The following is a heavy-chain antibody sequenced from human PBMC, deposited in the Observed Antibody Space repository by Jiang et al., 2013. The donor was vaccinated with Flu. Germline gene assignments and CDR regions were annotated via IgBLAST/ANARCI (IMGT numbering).Heavy chain of an antibody. V-gene: IGHV1-18*01. CDR2: ISAYNGNT. Sequence: GAEVKKPGASVKVSCKASGYTFTSYGISWVRQAPGQGLEWMGWISAYNGNTNYAQKLQGRVTMTTDTSTSTAYMELRSLRSDDTAVYYCARDRWSMEDDSSGYTDYWGQGTLVTVSS. J-gene: IGHJ4*02. CDR3: ARDRWSMEDDSSGYTDY. CDR1: GYTFTSYG. D-gene: IGHD3-22*01.